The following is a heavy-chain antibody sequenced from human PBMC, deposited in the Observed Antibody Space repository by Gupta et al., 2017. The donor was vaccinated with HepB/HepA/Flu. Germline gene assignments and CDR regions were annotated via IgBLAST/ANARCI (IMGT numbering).Heavy chain of an antibody. J-gene: IGHJ3*02. CDR3: ATNGTSMTTARFPAFDI. V-gene: IGHV3-48*02. CDR2: ISSSANSV. D-gene: IGHD4-17*01. CDR1: GLTFSNYN. Sequence: EVQLVESGGGLVQPGGSLRLSCAVYGLTFSNYNINWVRQAPGKGLEWLSYISSSANSVFYTDSVKGRFIISRDNAKDSLNLQMSNLRDEDTAMYYCATNGTSMTTARFPAFDIWGQGTMVIVSS.